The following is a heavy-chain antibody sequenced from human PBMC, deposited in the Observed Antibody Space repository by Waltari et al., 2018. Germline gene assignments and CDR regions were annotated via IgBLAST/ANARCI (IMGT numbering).Heavy chain of an antibody. D-gene: IGHD6-19*01. CDR3: AKEIYRIGRPCFDY. V-gene: IGHV3-23*01. Sequence: QLLESGGGWRQAGGSLRLSCAASGFTFSNYAMSWVRQAPGRGPEWVSGITSVGGDTYYTDSVRGRFTISRDKSKNTVYLQMNSLRHEDTAVYYCAKEIYRIGRPCFDYWGQGVRVTVSS. CDR1: GFTFSNYA. J-gene: IGHJ4*02. CDR2: ITSVGGDT.